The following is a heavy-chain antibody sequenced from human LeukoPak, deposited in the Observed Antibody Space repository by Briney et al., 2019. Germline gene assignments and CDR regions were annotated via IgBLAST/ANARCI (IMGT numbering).Heavy chain of an antibody. CDR2: IFHTGST. D-gene: IGHD3-22*01. CDR3: ARQNYDVRAYRYYGVDV. V-gene: IGHV4-59*08. J-gene: IGHJ6*02. Sequence: PSETLSLTCTVSGGSISTFYWSWIRQSPVKGLEWIGYIFHTGSTDYNHSLKSRVTISVDTSKNQFSLELSSVTAADTAVYYCARQNYDVRAYRYYGVDVWGQGTTVTVSS. CDR1: GGSISTFY.